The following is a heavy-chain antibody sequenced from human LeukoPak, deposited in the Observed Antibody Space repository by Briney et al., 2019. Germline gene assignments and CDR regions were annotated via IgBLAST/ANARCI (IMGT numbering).Heavy chain of an antibody. CDR2: IYSGGDT. Sequence: GGSLRLSCAPSGFTVSSNYKGWVRQAPGKGLEWVSLIYSGGDTYYADSVKGRFTISRDISENTMYLQMNSLRAEDTAVYYCARSMFSGSYLHRDYWGQGTLVTVSS. J-gene: IGHJ4*02. CDR1: GFTVSSNY. D-gene: IGHD1-26*01. V-gene: IGHV3-66*01. CDR3: ARSMFSGSYLHRDY.